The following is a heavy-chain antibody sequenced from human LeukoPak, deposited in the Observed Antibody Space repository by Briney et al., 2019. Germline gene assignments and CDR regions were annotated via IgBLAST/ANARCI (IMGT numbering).Heavy chain of an antibody. J-gene: IGHJ4*02. D-gene: IGHD5-18*01. CDR3: AKDPYGFADTAMVDY. CDR1: GFTFTYYA. V-gene: IGHV3-30-3*01. CDR2: ISYDGSTQ. Sequence: GGSLRLSCAASGFTFTYYAIHWVRQAPGRGLDWVSIISYDGSTQYYADSVKGRFTISRDNAKNTVSLRMNSLRSEDTAVYYCAKDPYGFADTAMVDYWGQGTLVTVSS.